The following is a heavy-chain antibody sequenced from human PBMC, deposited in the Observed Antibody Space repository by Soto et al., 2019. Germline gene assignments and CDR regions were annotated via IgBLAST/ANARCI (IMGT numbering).Heavy chain of an antibody. V-gene: IGHV3-21*06. J-gene: IGHJ4*02. CDR3: ARESEDLTSNFDY. CDR1: GFTFTSYS. CDR2: ISSTTNYI. Sequence: GGSLRLSCAASGFTFTSYSMNWVRQAPGKGLEWDSSISSTTNYIYYGDSMKGRFTISRDNAKNSLYLEMNSLRAEDTAVYYCARESEDLTSNFDYWGQGTLVTVSS.